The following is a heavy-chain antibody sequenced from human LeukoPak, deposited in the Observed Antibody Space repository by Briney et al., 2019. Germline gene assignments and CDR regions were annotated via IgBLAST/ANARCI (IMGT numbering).Heavy chain of an antibody. CDR1: GFTFSSYA. CDR3: AISIVAAGSYYYYGMDV. V-gene: IGHV3-23*01. CDR2: ISGSGSST. J-gene: IGHJ6*02. D-gene: IGHD6-13*01. Sequence: GSLRLSCAASGFTFSSYAMSWVRQAPGKGLEWVSAISGSGSSTYYADSVKGRFTISRDNSKNTLYLQMNSLRAEDTAVYYCAISIVAAGSYYYYGMDVWGQGTTVTVSS.